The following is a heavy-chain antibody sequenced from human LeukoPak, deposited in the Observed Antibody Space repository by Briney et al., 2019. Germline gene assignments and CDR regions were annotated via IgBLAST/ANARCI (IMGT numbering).Heavy chain of an antibody. V-gene: IGHV4-4*02. CDR1: GGSISSSNW. J-gene: IGHJ4*02. Sequence: SGTLSLTCAVSGGSISSSNWWSWVRQPPGKGLEWIGEIYHGGSTNYNPSLKSRVTISVDKSKNQFSLKLSSVTAADTAVYYCARGGDGYPYGYFDYWGQGTLVTVSS. CDR3: ARGGDGYPYGYFDY. CDR2: IYHGGST. D-gene: IGHD5-24*01.